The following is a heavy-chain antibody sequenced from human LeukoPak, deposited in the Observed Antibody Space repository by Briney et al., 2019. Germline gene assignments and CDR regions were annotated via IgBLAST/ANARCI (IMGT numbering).Heavy chain of an antibody. V-gene: IGHV4-34*01. CDR3: ARTTEAHSWRTRYYDYYMDV. CDR1: GGSFSGNY. J-gene: IGHJ6*03. D-gene: IGHD6-13*01. CDR2: INHSGST. Sequence: SETLSLTCAVYGGSFSGNYWNWIRQPPDKGLEWIGEINHSGSTNYNPSLKSRVTISGDTSKNQFSLKLSSVTAADTAVYYCARTTEAHSWRTRYYDYYMDVWGKGTTVTVSS.